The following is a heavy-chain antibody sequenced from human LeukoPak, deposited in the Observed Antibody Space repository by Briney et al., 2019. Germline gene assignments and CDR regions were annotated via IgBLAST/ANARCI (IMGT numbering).Heavy chain of an antibody. V-gene: IGHV4-59*12. CDR1: GGSISSYY. Sequence: SETLSLTCTVSGGSISSYYWSWIRQPPVKVLEWIGYIYYSGSTNYNPSLKSRVTISVDTSKNQFSLKLSSVTAADTAVYYCAPRRLQEHYFDYWGQGTLVTVSS. CDR2: IYYSGST. CDR3: APRRLQEHYFDY. D-gene: IGHD5-24*01. J-gene: IGHJ4*02.